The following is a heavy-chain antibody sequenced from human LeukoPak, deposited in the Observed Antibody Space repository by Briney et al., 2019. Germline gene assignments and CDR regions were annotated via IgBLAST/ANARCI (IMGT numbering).Heavy chain of an antibody. J-gene: IGHJ3*01. D-gene: IGHD6-13*01. V-gene: IGHV1-46*01. CDR2: INPSGGST. CDR3: ARDSQRVSIAAAGSRF. Sequence: ASVKVSYKASGYTFTSYYMHWVRQAPGQGLEWMGIINPSGGSTSYAQKFQGRVTMTRDTSTSTVYMELSSLRSDDTAVYYCARDSQRVSIAAAGSRFWGQGTMVTVSS. CDR1: GYTFTSYY.